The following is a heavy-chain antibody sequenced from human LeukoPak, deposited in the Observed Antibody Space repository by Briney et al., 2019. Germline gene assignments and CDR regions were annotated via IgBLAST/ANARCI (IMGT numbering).Heavy chain of an antibody. Sequence: SQTLSLTCAISGDSVSSNSAAWNWIRQSPSRGLEWLGRTYYRSKWYNDYAVPVKSRITINPDTSKNQFSLQLNSVTPEDTAEYYCARDGGIAAAGTWYFDYWGQGTLVTVSS. CDR1: GDSVSSNSAA. CDR3: ARDGGIAAAGTWYFDY. CDR2: TYYRSKWYN. D-gene: IGHD6-13*01. J-gene: IGHJ4*02. V-gene: IGHV6-1*01.